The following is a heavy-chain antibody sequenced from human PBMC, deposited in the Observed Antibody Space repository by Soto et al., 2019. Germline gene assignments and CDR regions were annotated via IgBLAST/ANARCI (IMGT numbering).Heavy chain of an antibody. D-gene: IGHD6-13*01. J-gene: IGHJ6*03. CDR2: IYYSGST. CDR1: GGSISSSSYY. Sequence: SETLSLTCTVSGGSISSSSYYWGWIRQPPGKRLEWIGSIYYSGSTYYNPSLKSRVTISVDTSKNQFSLKLSSVTAADTAVYYCARLFKQQLPREYYYYMDVWGKGITVTVSS. CDR3: ARLFKQQLPREYYYYMDV. V-gene: IGHV4-39*01.